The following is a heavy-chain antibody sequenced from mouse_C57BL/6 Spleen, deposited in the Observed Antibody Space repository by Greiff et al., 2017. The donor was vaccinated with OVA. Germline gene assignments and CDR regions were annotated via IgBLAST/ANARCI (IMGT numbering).Heavy chain of an antibody. CDR1: GFTFSDYG. D-gene: IGHD2-3*01. Sequence: VQLKESGGGLVKPGGSLKLSCAASGFTFSDYGMHWVRQAPEKGLEWVAYISSGSSTIYYADTVKGRFTISRDNAKNTLFLQMTSLRSEDTAMYYCALMTTRAYWGQGTLVTVSA. J-gene: IGHJ3*01. V-gene: IGHV5-17*01. CDR2: ISSGSSTI. CDR3: ALMTTRAY.